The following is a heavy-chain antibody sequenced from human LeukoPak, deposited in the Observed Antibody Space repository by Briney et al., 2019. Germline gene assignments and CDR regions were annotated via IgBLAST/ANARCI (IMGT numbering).Heavy chain of an antibody. J-gene: IGHJ6*04. D-gene: IGHD2-15*01. Sequence: SVKVSCKASGYTFTGYYMHWVRQAPGQGLEWMGGIIPIFGTANYAQKLQGRVTITADKSTSTAYMELSSLRSEDTAVYYCASQDINYGMDVWGKGTTVTVSS. CDR2: IIPIFGTA. V-gene: IGHV1-69*06. CDR3: ASQDINYGMDV. CDR1: GYTFTGYY.